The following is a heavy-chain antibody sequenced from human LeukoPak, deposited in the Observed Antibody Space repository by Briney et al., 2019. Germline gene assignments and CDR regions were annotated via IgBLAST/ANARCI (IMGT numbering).Heavy chain of an antibody. CDR2: ISSSSSYI. D-gene: IGHD3-3*01. J-gene: IGHJ4*02. CDR3: AKDGLQFSEWLPPLGY. Sequence: GGSLRLSCAASGFTFSSYSMNWVRQAPGKGLEWVSSISSSSSYIYYADSVKGRFTISRDNAKNSLYLQMNSLRAEDTAVYYCAKDGLQFSEWLPPLGYWGQGTLVTVSS. V-gene: IGHV3-21*04. CDR1: GFTFSSYS.